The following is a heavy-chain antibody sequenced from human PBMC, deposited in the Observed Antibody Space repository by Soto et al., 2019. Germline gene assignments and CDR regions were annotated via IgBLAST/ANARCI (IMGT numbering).Heavy chain of an antibody. D-gene: IGHD3-10*01. Sequence: ASVKVSCKASGGTFSSYAISWVRQAPGQGLEWMGGIVPIFGTANYAQKFQGRVTITADKSTSTAYMELSSLRSEDTAVYYCARQGGYYGSGSYYPDYYYYGMDVWGQGTTVTVSS. J-gene: IGHJ6*02. CDR2: IVPIFGTA. V-gene: IGHV1-69*06. CDR1: GGTFSSYA. CDR3: ARQGGYYGSGSYYPDYYYYGMDV.